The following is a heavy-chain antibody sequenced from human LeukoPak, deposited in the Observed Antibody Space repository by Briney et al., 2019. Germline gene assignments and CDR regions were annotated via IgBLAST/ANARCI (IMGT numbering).Heavy chain of an antibody. CDR1: GFTFSSYG. Sequence: GGSLRLSCAASGFTFSSYGLHWVRQAPGKGLEWVAVISYDGTNIYYADSVKGRFTISRDNSKDMLYLQMNSLRAEDTAVYYCARDGYSFGHDFDYWGQGTLVTVSS. CDR3: ARDGYSFGHDFDY. D-gene: IGHD5-18*01. V-gene: IGHV3-30*03. J-gene: IGHJ4*02. CDR2: ISYDGTNI.